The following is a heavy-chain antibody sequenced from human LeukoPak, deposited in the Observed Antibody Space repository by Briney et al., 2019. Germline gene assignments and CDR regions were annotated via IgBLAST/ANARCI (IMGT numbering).Heavy chain of an antibody. Sequence: SQTLSLTCTVSGGSISSGSYYWSWIRQPAGKGLEWIGRIYSSGSTNYNPSLKSRVTISLDTSKNQFSLKLSSVTAADTAVYYCARRAVVTPGWFDPWGQGTLVTVSS. CDR2: IYSSGST. CDR3: ARRAVVTPGWFDP. V-gene: IGHV4-61*02. CDR1: GGSISSGSYY. J-gene: IGHJ5*02. D-gene: IGHD4-23*01.